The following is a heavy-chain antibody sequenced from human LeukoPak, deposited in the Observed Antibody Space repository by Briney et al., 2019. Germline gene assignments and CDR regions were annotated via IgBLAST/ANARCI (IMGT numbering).Heavy chain of an antibody. CDR1: GRSFSGYY. V-gene: IGHV4-34*01. CDR3: ARGGMATFY. Sequence: SETLSLTCAVYGRSFSGYYWTWIRQTPGKGLEWIGEINHSGITDYNPSLRSRVTISVDTSKNQFSLNLSSVTAADTAVYYCARGGMATFYWGQGTLVTVSS. J-gene: IGHJ4*02. CDR2: INHSGIT. D-gene: IGHD5-24*01.